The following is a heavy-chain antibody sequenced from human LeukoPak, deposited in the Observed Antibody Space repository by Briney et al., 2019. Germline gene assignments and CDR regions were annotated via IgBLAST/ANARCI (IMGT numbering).Heavy chain of an antibody. V-gene: IGHV3-73*01. CDR2: IRSKANSYAS. CDR1: GFTFSGSA. J-gene: IGHJ4*02. CDR3: TRRGSSGTDY. Sequence: GGSLRLSCAASGFTFSGSAMHWVRQASGKGLEWVGRIRSKANSYASAYAASVKGRFTISRDDSKNTAYLQMNSLKTEDTAVYYCTRRGSSGTDYWGQGTLVTVSS. D-gene: IGHD6-13*01.